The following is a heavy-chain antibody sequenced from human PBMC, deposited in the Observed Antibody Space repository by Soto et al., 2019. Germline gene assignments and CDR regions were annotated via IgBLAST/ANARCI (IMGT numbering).Heavy chain of an antibody. D-gene: IGHD6-13*01. CDR1: GFTFSSYA. V-gene: IGHV3-23*01. Sequence: GGSLRLSCAASGFTFSSYAMSWVRQAPGKGLEWVSAISGSGGSTYYADSVKGRFTISRDNSKNTLYLQMNSLRAEDTAVYYCAKDYPTIAAAGTGGYYFDYWGQGTLVTVSS. CDR2: ISGSGGST. CDR3: AKDYPTIAAAGTGGYYFDY. J-gene: IGHJ4*02.